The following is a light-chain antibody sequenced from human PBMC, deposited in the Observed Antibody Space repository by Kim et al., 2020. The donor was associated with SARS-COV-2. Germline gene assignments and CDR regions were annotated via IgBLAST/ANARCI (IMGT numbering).Light chain of an antibody. V-gene: IGLV3-21*02. J-gene: IGLJ3*02. CDR2: HTS. CDR3: QVWDATGDHHWV. Sequence: PGQRARITCGGKNIGSYSVHWNQQSPGEAPVLVIYHTSDRPSGIPQRFSGSNSGDTATLTISRVEAGDEADYYCQVWDATGDHHWVFGGGTQLTVL. CDR1: NIGSYS.